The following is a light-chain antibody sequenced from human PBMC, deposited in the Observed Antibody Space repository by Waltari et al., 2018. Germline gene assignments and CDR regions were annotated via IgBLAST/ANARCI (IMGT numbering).Light chain of an antibody. Sequence: EIVMTQSPATLSVSPGERATLSCRASQSVSSNLAWYQQKPGQAPRLLIYGASTRATGIPSRVSGSGSGTEFTLTISSLQSEDFAVYYCQQYNNWSTFGQGTKVEIK. J-gene: IGKJ1*01. V-gene: IGKV3-15*01. CDR3: QQYNNWST. CDR1: QSVSSN. CDR2: GAS.